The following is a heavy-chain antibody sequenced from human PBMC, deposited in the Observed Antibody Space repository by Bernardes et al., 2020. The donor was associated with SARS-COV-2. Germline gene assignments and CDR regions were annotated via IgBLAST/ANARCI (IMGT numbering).Heavy chain of an antibody. D-gene: IGHD3-3*01. CDR1: GFTFSSYG. Sequence: GSLRLSCAASGFTFSSYGMHWVRQAPGKGLEWVAVISYDGSNKYYADSVKGRFTISRDNSKNTLYLQMNSLRAEDTAVYYCAKDLSYYDFWSGYLGPNYYYYYGMDVWGQGTTVTVSS. V-gene: IGHV3-30*18. CDR3: AKDLSYYDFWSGYLGPNYYYYYGMDV. CDR2: ISYDGSNK. J-gene: IGHJ6*02.